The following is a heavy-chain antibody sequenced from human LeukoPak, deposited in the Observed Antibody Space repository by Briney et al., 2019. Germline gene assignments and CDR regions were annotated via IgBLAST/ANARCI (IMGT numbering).Heavy chain of an antibody. J-gene: IGHJ6*02. Sequence: PSETLSLTCTVSGDSIRSSSYYWGWIRQPPGKGLEWIGSIYYSGSTYYNPSLKSRVSISVDTTKNQFSLKLSSVTAADTAVYYCARAGGYVQKSYGMDVWGQGTTVTVSS. CDR3: ARAGGYVQKSYGMDV. CDR2: IYYSGST. V-gene: IGHV4-39*07. CDR1: GDSIRSSSYY. D-gene: IGHD5-18*01.